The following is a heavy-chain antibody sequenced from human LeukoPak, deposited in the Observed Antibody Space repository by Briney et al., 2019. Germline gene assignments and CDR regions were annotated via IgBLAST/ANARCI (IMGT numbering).Heavy chain of an antibody. CDR1: GGSISSGGYY. Sequence: SETLSLTCTVSGGSISSGGYYWSWIRQSPGKGLEWIGYIYHSGSTYYNPSLKSRVTISVDRSKNQFSLKLSSVTAADTAVYYCARVKYSSSWYSYFDYWGQGTLVTVSS. J-gene: IGHJ4*02. V-gene: IGHV4-30-2*06. CDR3: ARVKYSSSWYSYFDY. D-gene: IGHD6-13*01. CDR2: IYHSGST.